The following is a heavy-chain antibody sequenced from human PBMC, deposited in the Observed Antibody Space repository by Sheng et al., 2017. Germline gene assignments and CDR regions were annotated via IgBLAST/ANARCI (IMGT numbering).Heavy chain of an antibody. J-gene: IGHJ6*03. CDR3: ARAYCGGDCYAAKNRFYYMDV. CDR1: GGTFSSYV. V-gene: IGHV1-69*10. D-gene: IGHD2-21*01. Sequence: QVQLVQSGAEVKKPGSSVKVSCKASGGTFSSYVINWVRQAPGQGLEWMGGIIPFFGIANYAQKFQGRVTIIADKSTSSAYMELSTLRSEDTAVYYCARAYCGGDCYAAKNRFYYMDVWGQGTTVTVSS. CDR2: IIPFFGIA.